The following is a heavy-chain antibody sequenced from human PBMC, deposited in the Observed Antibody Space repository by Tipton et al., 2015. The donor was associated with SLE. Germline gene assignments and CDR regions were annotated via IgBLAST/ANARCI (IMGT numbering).Heavy chain of an antibody. V-gene: IGHV4-39*07. Sequence: TLSLTCTVSGGSVSSGSYYWSWIRQPPGKGLEWIGEINHSGSTNYNPSLKSRVTISVDTSKNQFSLKLSSVTAADTAVYYCARRGIAAAGPTFDYLGQGTLVTVSS. CDR1: GGSVSSGSYY. CDR3: ARRGIAAAGPTFDY. CDR2: INHSGST. D-gene: IGHD6-13*01. J-gene: IGHJ4*02.